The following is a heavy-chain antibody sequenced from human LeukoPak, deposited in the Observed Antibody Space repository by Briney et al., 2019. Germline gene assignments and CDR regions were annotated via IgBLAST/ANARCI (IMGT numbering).Heavy chain of an antibody. CDR3: AREHTYYFGSQTSTLDV. Sequence: SEILSLTCAVYGGSFSGYYWTWIRQPPGEGLEWIGYIYYTGSVDYNPSLKSRLTISLDTSKNQFSLKLNSVTAADTAVYYCAREHTYYFGSQTSTLDVWGQGTAVTVSS. D-gene: IGHD3-10*01. V-gene: IGHV4-34*01. CDR2: IYYTGSV. J-gene: IGHJ6*02. CDR1: GGSFSGYY.